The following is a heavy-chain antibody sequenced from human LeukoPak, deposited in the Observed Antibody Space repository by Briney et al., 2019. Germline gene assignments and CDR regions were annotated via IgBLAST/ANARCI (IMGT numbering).Heavy chain of an antibody. J-gene: IGHJ4*02. Sequence: PGGSLRLSCAASGFTFSSYGMHWVRQAPGKGLEWVAVISYDGSNKYYADSVKGRFTISRDNSKNTLYLQMNSLRAEDTAVYYCARVFGLRYFDWYFDYWGQGTLVTVSS. CDR3: ARVFGLRYFDWYFDY. V-gene: IGHV3-30*03. CDR1: GFTFSSYG. D-gene: IGHD3-9*01. CDR2: ISYDGSNK.